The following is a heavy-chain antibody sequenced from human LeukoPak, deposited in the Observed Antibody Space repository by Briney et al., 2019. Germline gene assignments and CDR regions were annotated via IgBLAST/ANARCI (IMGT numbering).Heavy chain of an antibody. Sequence: SETLSLTCTVSGGSIGSSSYYWGWIRQPPGKGLAWIGSIYHSGSTYYNPSLKSRVTISVDTSKNQFSLKLSSVTAADTAVYYCARDGGRFPDYLNWSDPWGQGTLVTVSS. CDR2: IYHSGST. D-gene: IGHD3-16*01. CDR1: GGSIGSSSYY. J-gene: IGHJ5*02. V-gene: IGHV4-39*07. CDR3: ARDGGRFPDYLNWSDP.